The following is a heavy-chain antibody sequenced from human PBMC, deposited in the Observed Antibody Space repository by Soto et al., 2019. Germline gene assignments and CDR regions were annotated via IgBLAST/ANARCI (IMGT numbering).Heavy chain of an antibody. V-gene: IGHV3-72*01. J-gene: IGHJ4*02. CDR2: VRNKVNSYTT. CDR3: SRAGILTTPYYTDY. Sequence: EVQLVESGGGLVQPEGSLRLSCVASGFTFSDYYMDWVRRAPGKGLEWVGRVRNKVNSYTTEYAASEKGRFTVSRDDSRNSVYLQMNSLKTGDTAMYYCSRAGILTTPYYTDYWGLGTVVTVSS. CDR1: GFTFSDYY. D-gene: IGHD2-21*01.